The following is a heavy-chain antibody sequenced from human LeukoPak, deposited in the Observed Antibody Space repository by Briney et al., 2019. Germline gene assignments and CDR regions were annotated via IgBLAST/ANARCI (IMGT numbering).Heavy chain of an antibody. CDR1: GGSISSGGYS. D-gene: IGHD3-22*01. CDR3: ARGEADYYDSSAFDY. Sequence: SQTLSLTCAVSGGSISSGGYSWSWIRQPPGKGLEWIGYIYHSGSTYYNPSLKSRVTISVDRSKNQFSLKLSSVTAADTAVYYCARGEADYYDSSAFDYWGQGTLVTVSS. V-gene: IGHV4-30-2*01. CDR2: IYHSGST. J-gene: IGHJ4*02.